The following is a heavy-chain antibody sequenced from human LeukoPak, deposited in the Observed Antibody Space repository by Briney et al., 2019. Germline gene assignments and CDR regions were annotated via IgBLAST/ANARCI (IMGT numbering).Heavy chain of an antibody. D-gene: IGHD6-19*01. Sequence: SGTLSLTCAVSGGSISSSNWWSWVRQPPGKGLEWIGEIYHSGSTNYNPSLKSRVTISVDKSKNQFSLKLSSVTAADTAVYYCARDTKWLVLRDKYFEYWGQGTLVTVSS. CDR2: IYHSGST. CDR3: ARDTKWLVLRDKYFEY. CDR1: GGSISSSNW. V-gene: IGHV4-4*02. J-gene: IGHJ4*02.